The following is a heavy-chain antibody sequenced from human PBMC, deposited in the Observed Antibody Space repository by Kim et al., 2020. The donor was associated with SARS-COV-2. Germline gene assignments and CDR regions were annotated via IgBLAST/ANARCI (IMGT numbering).Heavy chain of an antibody. D-gene: IGHD1-26*01. Sequence: SETLSLTCTVSGGSISSGSYYWSWIRQPAGKGLEWIGRIYTSGSTNYNPSLKSRVTISVDTSKNQFSLKLSSVTAADTAVYYCARGYSGSYRGRYYYYYGMDVWGQGTTVTVSS. J-gene: IGHJ6*02. CDR1: GGSISSGSYY. CDR3: ARGYSGSYRGRYYYYYGMDV. V-gene: IGHV4-61*02. CDR2: IYTSGST.